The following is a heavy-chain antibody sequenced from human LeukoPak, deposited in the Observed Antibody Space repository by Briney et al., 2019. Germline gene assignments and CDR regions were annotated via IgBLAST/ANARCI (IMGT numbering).Heavy chain of an antibody. Sequence: GGSLRLSCAASGFTFSSYGMHWVRQSPGKGLDWVSFIRYDGSDTYYADSAKGRFTISRDNSENTLYLQMNSLRAEDTAVYYCAKGSRGGLDYWGQGTQLTVST. CDR1: GFTFSSYG. CDR2: IRYDGSDT. V-gene: IGHV3-30*02. J-gene: IGHJ4*02. CDR3: AKGSRGGLDY. D-gene: IGHD2-15*01.